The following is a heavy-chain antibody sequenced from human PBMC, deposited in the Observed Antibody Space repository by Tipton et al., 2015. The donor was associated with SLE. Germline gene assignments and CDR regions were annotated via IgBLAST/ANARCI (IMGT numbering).Heavy chain of an antibody. Sequence: TLSLTCTVSGGSISTYYWSWIRQPPKQGLEWIGWIYHTGSTDYNPSLKSRVTISVDTSKNQFSLRLSSVTAADTAVYYCARDYYGSEFDAFDIWGQGTMVTVSS. CDR3: ARDYYGSEFDAFDI. CDR1: GGSISTYY. CDR2: IYHTGST. D-gene: IGHD3-10*01. V-gene: IGHV4-59*01. J-gene: IGHJ3*02.